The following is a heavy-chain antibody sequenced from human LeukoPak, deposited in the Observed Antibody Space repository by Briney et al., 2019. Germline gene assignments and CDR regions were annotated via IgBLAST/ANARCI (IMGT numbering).Heavy chain of an antibody. CDR3: ARGTSSGWYGFDF. D-gene: IGHD6-19*01. Sequence: PSETLSLTCTVSGGSISSYYWSWIRQPPGKGLEWIGYIYYSGSTIYNPSPKSRVTISVDTSWNQFSLKVTSVTAADTAVYYCARGTSSGWYGFDFWGQGTLVTVSS. J-gene: IGHJ4*02. V-gene: IGHV4-59*01. CDR1: GGSISSYY. CDR2: IYYSGST.